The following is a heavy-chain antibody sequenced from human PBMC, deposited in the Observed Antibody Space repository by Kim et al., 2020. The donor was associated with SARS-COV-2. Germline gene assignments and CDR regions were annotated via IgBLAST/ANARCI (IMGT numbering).Heavy chain of an antibody. D-gene: IGHD4-17*01. Sequence: KGLEWIGYIYHSGSTFYSPSLTSRVTLSLDKSKNHFSLNLNSVTAADTAVYYCARVDYGGNSAGFYFDYWGQGTLVTVSS. CDR2: IYHSGST. V-gene: IGHV4-30-2*01. J-gene: IGHJ4*02. CDR3: ARVDYGGNSAGFYFDY.